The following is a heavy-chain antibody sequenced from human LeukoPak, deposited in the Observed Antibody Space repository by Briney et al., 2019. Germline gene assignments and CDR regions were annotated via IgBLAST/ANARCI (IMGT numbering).Heavy chain of an antibody. D-gene: IGHD2/OR15-2a*01. CDR1: GITFKDYA. CDR3: AKGGNRGNWYPPDS. Sequence: PGGSLRLSCEASGITFKDYAMHWVRQAPGKGLEWVSRIGWNSDTIDYADSVKGRFTISRNNAKNSLYLQMNSLRPEDTARYYCAKGGNRGNWYPPDSWGQGTQVTVSS. V-gene: IGHV3-9*01. J-gene: IGHJ4*02. CDR2: IGWNSDTI.